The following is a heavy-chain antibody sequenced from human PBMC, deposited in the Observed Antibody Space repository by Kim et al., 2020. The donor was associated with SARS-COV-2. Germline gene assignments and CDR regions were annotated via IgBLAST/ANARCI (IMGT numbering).Heavy chain of an antibody. CDR3: AANGRLALFGPPDAFDV. CDR1: GFTFSTSA. CDR2: IVVGRGNT. D-gene: IGHD3-3*02. V-gene: IGHV1-58*01. J-gene: IGHJ3*01. Sequence: SVKVSCKASGFTFSTSAVQWVRQARGERLEWIGWIVVGRGNTKTALDFQERVTITRDMSTSTVYMELSSLTSEDTAVYYCAANGRLALFGPPDAFDVWG.